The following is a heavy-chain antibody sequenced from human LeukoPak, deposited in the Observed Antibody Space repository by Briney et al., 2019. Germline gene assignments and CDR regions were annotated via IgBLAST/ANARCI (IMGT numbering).Heavy chain of an antibody. V-gene: IGHV3-7*01. CDR3: ARRGWQFDS. CDR1: GIMFKNYW. Sequence: GGSLRLSCEASGIMFKNYWMSWVSQAPGKGLEWVANIKEDGSEKNYVDSVEGRFTISRDNARNSLYLQMNSLRAEDTAVYYCARRGWQFDSWGQGTLVAVSS. D-gene: IGHD2-15*01. CDR2: IKEDGSEK. J-gene: IGHJ4*02.